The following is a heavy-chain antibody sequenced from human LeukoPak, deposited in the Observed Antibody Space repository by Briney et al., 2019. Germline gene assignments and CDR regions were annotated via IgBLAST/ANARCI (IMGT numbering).Heavy chain of an antibody. J-gene: IGHJ4*02. CDR1: GFTFSIYW. D-gene: IGHD3-10*01. Sequence: GGSLRLSCAASGFTFSIYWMFWVRQAPGKGPVWVSHINGDGGFTGYADSVKGRFTISRDNAKNTLYLQMNSLRAEGTAVYYCARGGVPNALDYWGQGTLVTVSS. CDR3: ARGGVPNALDY. V-gene: IGHV3-74*01. CDR2: INGDGGFT.